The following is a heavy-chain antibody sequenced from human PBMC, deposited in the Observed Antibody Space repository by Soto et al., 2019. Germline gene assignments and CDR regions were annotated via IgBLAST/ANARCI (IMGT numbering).Heavy chain of an antibody. CDR2: ITFSGNTV. Sequence: GSLRLSCAASGVTFSDSYMSWIRQAPGKGLEWISYITFSGNTVYYADSLKGRFTISRENAKNSLYLQMDRLRAEDTAVSSCARVSWREKYGMDVWGQGTTVTVSS. J-gene: IGHJ6*02. V-gene: IGHV3-11*01. CDR3: ARVSWREKYGMDV. CDR1: GVTFSDSY.